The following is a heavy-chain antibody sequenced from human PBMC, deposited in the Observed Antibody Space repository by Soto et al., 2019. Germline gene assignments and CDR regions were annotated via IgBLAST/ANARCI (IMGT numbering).Heavy chain of an antibody. Sequence: EVQLVESGGGLVQPGRSLRLSCAASGFTFDKYAMHWVRQAPGKGLEWVSSITWNGVNIGYADSVKGRFTISRDNAKNSLYLEMNSLRAEDTARYYCAEVAPHSSGHADYVLHWGRGTLVTVSS. J-gene: IGHJ1*01. CDR1: GFTFDKYA. CDR3: AEVAPHSSGHADYVLH. V-gene: IGHV3-9*01. CDR2: ITWNGVNI. D-gene: IGHD6-25*01.